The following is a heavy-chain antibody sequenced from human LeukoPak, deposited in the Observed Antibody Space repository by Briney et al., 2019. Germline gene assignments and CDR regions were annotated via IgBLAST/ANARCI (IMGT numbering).Heavy chain of an antibody. V-gene: IGHV3-53*01. CDR3: ARGDDSGYCDYFDY. J-gene: IGHJ4*02. D-gene: IGHD3-22*01. CDR1: GFTVDSNY. CDR2: IYTGGNT. Sequence: GGSLRLSCAASGFTVDSNYLSWVRQAPGKGLEWVSTIYTGGNTYYAAPVKGRFTISRDFSKNTVFLHMNSLRAEDTAMYYCARGDDSGYCDYFDYWGQGTLVTVSS.